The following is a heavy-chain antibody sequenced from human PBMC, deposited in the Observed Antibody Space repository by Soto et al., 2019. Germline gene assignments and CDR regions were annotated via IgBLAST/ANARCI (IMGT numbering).Heavy chain of an antibody. D-gene: IGHD3-16*01. V-gene: IGHV3-48*02. CDR3: ARDYGLFDY. CDR2: ISSSSSTI. Sequence: EVQLVESGGGLVQPGGSLRLSCAASGFTFSSYSMNWVRQAPGKGLEWVSYISSSSSTIYYADSVKGRFTISRDNAKNSLYLQMNGLRDEDTAVYYCARDYGLFDYWGQGTLVTVSS. J-gene: IGHJ4*02. CDR1: GFTFSSYS.